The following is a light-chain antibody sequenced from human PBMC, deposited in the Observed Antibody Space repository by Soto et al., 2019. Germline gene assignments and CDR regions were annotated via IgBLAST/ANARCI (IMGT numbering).Light chain of an antibody. J-gene: IGLJ3*02. CDR1: SSNIGSNT. V-gene: IGLV1-44*01. CDR2: SNN. Sequence: QSVLTQSPSASGTPGQRVTISCSGSSSNIGSNTVNWYQQLPGTAPKLLIYSNNQRPSGIPDRFSGSRSGTSASLASSGLQSEDDAAYYCAAWDDSLNGVVFGGGTKLTVL. CDR3: AAWDDSLNGVV.